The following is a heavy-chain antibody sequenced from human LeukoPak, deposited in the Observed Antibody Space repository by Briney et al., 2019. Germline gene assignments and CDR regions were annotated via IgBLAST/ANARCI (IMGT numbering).Heavy chain of an antibody. CDR2: IRRGANSYTT. J-gene: IGHJ3*02. D-gene: IGHD3-16*01. CDR1: GFTFSDYI. V-gene: IGHV3-72*01. CDR3: SRDGGEGGNSAFDI. Sequence: GGSLRLSCAASGFTFSDYIMDWVRQAPGKGLEWVGRIRRGANSYTTEYAASVKGRFTISRDDSKNSLYLHMNSLKTEDTAVYHCSRDGGEGGNSAFDIWGQGTMVTVSA.